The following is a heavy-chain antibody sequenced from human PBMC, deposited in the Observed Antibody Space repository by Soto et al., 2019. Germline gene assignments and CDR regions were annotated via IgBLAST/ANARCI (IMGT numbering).Heavy chain of an antibody. V-gene: IGHV4-38-2*02. Sequence: PSATLSITCTVSGYSISSGSYWAWIRQPPGKGLEWIGSIYYSGSTYYNPSLKSRVTISVDTSKNQFSLKVSSVTAADTAVYYCARHFSGVDVWGQGTTVTVSS. CDR1: GYSISSGSY. D-gene: IGHD3-3*02. CDR3: ARHFSGVDV. J-gene: IGHJ6*02. CDR2: IYYSGST.